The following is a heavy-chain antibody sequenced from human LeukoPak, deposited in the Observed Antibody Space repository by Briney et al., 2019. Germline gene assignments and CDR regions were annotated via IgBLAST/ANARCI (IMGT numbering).Heavy chain of an antibody. Sequence: GGSLRLSCAASGFTFSSYSMNWVRQAPGKGLEWVSAISGSGGSTYYADSVKGRFTISRDNSKNTLYLQMNSLRAEDTAVYYCAKKSNTYSGSDFDYWGQGTLVTVSS. D-gene: IGHD1-26*01. V-gene: IGHV3-23*01. CDR2: ISGSGGST. J-gene: IGHJ4*02. CDR3: AKKSNTYSGSDFDY. CDR1: GFTFSSYS.